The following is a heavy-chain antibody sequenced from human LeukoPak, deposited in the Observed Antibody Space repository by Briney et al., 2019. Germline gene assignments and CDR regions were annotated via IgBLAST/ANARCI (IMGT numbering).Heavy chain of an antibody. D-gene: IGHD4-11*01. Sequence: SETLSLPCTVSGGSISSYYWSWIRQPPGKGLEWIGYIYYSGSTNYNPSLKSRVTITVDTSKNQFSLKLSSVTAADTAVYYCARAYSSYGYYFYMDVWGKGTTVTVSS. CDR1: GGSISSYY. J-gene: IGHJ6*03. V-gene: IGHV4-59*01. CDR3: ARAYSSYGYYFYMDV. CDR2: IYYSGST.